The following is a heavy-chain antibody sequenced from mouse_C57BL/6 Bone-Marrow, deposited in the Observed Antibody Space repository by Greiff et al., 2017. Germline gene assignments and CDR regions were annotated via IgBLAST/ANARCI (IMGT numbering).Heavy chain of an antibody. D-gene: IGHD2-2*01. CDR2: IDPENGDT. CDR1: GFNIKDDY. CDR3: TTGYGYGFAY. V-gene: IGHV14-4*01. J-gene: IGHJ3*01. Sequence: EVQLQQSGAELVRPGASVTLSCTASGFNIKDDYMHWVKQRPEQGLEWIGWIDPENGDTEYASKFQGKATITADTSSNTAYRQLSSLASEDPAVYYCTTGYGYGFAYWGQGTLVTVSA.